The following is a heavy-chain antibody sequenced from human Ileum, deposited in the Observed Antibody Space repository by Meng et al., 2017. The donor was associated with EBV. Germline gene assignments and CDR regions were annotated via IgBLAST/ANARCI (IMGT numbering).Heavy chain of an antibody. CDR3: ARDKIAVAGITGDY. V-gene: IGHV7-4-1*01. CDR2: ININTGNP. D-gene: IGHD6-19*01. CDR1: WYTFTSSS. J-gene: IGHJ4*02. Sequence: QVQLVQSESELKKPGASVMVSCQAAWYTFTSSSMNWVRHDPGQGLEWMGWININTGNPTYAQGFTGRFVFSLDTSVSTAYLQIDSLKAEDTAVYYCARDKIAVAGITGDYWGQGTLVTVSS.